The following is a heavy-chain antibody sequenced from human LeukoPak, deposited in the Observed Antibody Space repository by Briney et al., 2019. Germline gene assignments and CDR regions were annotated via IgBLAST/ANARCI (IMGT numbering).Heavy chain of an antibody. CDR3: ARGAGGSLLDAFDI. CDR1: GFTFSSYA. J-gene: IGHJ3*02. D-gene: IGHD2-15*01. Sequence: GGSLRLSCAASGFTFSSYAMSWVRQAPGKGLEWVSSISSSSSYIYYADSVKGRFTISRDNAKNSLYLQMNSLRAEDTAVYYCARGAGGSLLDAFDIWGQGTMVTVSS. V-gene: IGHV3-21*01. CDR2: ISSSSSYI.